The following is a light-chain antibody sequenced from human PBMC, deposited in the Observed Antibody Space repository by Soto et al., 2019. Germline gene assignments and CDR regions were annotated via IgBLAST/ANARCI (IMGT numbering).Light chain of an antibody. CDR2: DAS. Sequence: EIVLTQSPATLSLSPGERATLCCRASQSVSSYLAWYRQQPGQAPRLLIYDASNRATGIPARFSGSGSGTDFTLTINSLEPEDFAVYYCQQRSNWPSITFGQGTRLEIK. J-gene: IGKJ5*01. V-gene: IGKV3-11*01. CDR3: QQRSNWPSIT. CDR1: QSVSSY.